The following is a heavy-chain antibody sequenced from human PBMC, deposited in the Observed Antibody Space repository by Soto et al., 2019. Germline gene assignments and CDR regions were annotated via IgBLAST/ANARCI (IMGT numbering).Heavy chain of an antibody. CDR2: ITSRSSTI. Sequence: EVQLVESGGGLVQPGGSLRLSCVASGFTFSTYSMNWVRQALGKGLEWVSYITSRSSTIHYADSVKGRFTISRDNAKNSLYLQMNSLRAEDTAVYYCTRDPHALDFWGQGILVTVSS. J-gene: IGHJ4*02. V-gene: IGHV3-48*01. CDR3: TRDPHALDF. CDR1: GFTFSTYS.